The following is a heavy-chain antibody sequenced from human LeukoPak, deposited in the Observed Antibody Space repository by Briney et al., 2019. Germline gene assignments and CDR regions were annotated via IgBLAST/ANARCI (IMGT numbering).Heavy chain of an antibody. D-gene: IGHD1-26*01. J-gene: IGHJ3*02. CDR2: VHYTDTT. CDR3: ARDRRWEQLHAFDI. CDR1: GDSITSYF. Sequence: SETLSLTCNVPGDSITSYFWSWIRQPPGKGLEWIAYVHYTDTTNYNPFLKSRVTISLDTSKNQFSLKLSSVTAADTAVYYCARDRRWEQLHAFDIWGQGTTVTVSS. V-gene: IGHV4-59*01.